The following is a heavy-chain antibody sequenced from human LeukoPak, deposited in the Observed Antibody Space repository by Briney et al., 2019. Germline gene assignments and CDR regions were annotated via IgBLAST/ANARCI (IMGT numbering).Heavy chain of an antibody. CDR1: GFPFSSYW. J-gene: IGHJ4*02. D-gene: IGHD6-13*01. CDR3: ARVAAAGGFDY. V-gene: IGHV3-7*04. CDR2: TKQDGSEK. Sequence: GGSLLLSCAASGFPFSSYWMSRVRQAPGKGLEWVANTKQDGSEKYYVDSVKGRFTISRDNAKNALYLQMNSLRAEDTAVYYCARVAAAGGFDYWGQGTLVTVSS.